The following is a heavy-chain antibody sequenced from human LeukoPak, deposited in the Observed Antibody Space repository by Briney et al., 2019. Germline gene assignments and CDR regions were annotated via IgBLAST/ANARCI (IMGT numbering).Heavy chain of an antibody. CDR1: GFTFSSYW. D-gene: IGHD4-17*01. J-gene: IGHJ3*02. V-gene: IGHV3-74*01. CDR3: AKDPNGDYIGTFDI. CDR2: INSDGSST. Sequence: GGSLRLSCAASGFTFSSYWMHWVRQAPGKGLVWVSRINSDGSSTSYADSVKGRFTISRDNAKNTLYLQMNSLRAEDTAVYFCAKDPNGDYIGTFDIWGQGTMVTVSS.